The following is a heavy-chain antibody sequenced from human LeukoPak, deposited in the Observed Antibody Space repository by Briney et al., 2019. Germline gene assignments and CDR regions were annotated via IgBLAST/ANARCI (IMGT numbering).Heavy chain of an antibody. V-gene: IGHV4-34*01. Sequence: SETLSLTCAVYGGSFSGYYWSWIRQPPGKGLEWIGEINHSGSTNYNPSLKSRVTITVDTSKNQFSLKLSSVTAADTAVYYCARGGFRYCSGTSCWNIYRRGTEYFQHWGQGTLVTVSS. CDR2: INHSGST. J-gene: IGHJ1*01. D-gene: IGHD2-2*01. CDR3: ARGGFRYCSGTSCWNIYRRGTEYFQH. CDR1: GGSFSGYY.